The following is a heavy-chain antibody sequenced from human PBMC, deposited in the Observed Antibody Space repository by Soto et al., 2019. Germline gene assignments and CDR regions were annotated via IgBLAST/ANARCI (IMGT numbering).Heavy chain of an antibody. CDR3: ASGQKVAGFTIFDY. CDR2: ITPGTGNT. V-gene: IGHV1-3*01. CDR1: GYTFTTYT. Sequence: ASVKVSCKASGYTFTTYTMHWVRQAPGQRLEWMGWITPGTGNTKYSQKFQDRVTITRDTSASTAYMELHSLRTEDTAVYYCASGQKVAGFTIFDYWGQGTLVTSPQ. J-gene: IGHJ4*02.